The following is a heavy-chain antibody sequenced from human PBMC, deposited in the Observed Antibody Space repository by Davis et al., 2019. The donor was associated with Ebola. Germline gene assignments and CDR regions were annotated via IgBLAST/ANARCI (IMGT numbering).Heavy chain of an antibody. CDR2: IGTAGDT. Sequence: PGGSLRLSCAASGFTFRTYDMHWVRQTTGKGLEWVSDIGTAGDTYYRGSVKGRFTISRENARSSLYLQMNSLTAGDTAVYYCARAQFGDVVLDYWGQGTLVTVSS. V-gene: IGHV3-13*01. D-gene: IGHD4-17*01. J-gene: IGHJ4*02. CDR3: ARAQFGDVVLDY. CDR1: GFTFRTYD.